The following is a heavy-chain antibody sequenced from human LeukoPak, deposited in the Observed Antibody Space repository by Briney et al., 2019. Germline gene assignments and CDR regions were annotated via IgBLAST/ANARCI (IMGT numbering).Heavy chain of an antibody. J-gene: IGHJ4*02. CDR2: ISSSGSTI. D-gene: IGHD1-26*01. CDR3: ARVRVGATTDFDY. Sequence: GGSLRLSCAASGFTPSDHYMSWIRQAPGKGLEWVSYISSSGSTIYYADSVKGRFTISRDNAKNSLYLQMNSLRAEDTAVYYCARVRVGATTDFDYWGQGTLVTVSS. V-gene: IGHV3-11*04. CDR1: GFTPSDHY.